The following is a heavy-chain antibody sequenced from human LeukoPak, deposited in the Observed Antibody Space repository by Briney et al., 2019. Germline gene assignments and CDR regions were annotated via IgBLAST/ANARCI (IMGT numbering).Heavy chain of an antibody. D-gene: IGHD3-22*01. J-gene: IGHJ5*02. CDR2: IYYSGST. V-gene: IGHV4-39*07. Sequence: SETLSLTCTVSGGSISSSSYYWGWIRQPPGKGLEWIGSIYYSGSTYYNPSLKSRVTISADTSKNQFSLKLSSVTAADTAVYYCAKALSYYYDEPRWFDPWGQGTLVTVSS. CDR3: AKALSYYYDEPRWFDP. CDR1: GGSISSSSYY.